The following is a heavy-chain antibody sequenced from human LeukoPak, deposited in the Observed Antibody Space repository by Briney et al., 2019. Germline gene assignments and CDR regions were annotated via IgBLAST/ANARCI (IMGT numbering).Heavy chain of an antibody. J-gene: IGHJ4*02. V-gene: IGHV1-2*02. CDR2: LNPNSGGT. CDR3: ARDRADGSYLNY. Sequence: ASVKVSCKASGYTFTGYYIHWVRQAPGQGLEWMGWLNPNSGGTNYAQKFQGRVTMTRDTSISTAYMELSSLRSDDTAVYYCARDRADGSYLNYWGQGALVTV. D-gene: IGHD1-26*01. CDR1: GYTFTGYY.